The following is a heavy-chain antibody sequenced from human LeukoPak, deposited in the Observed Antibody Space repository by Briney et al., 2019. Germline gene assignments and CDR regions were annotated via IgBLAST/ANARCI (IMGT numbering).Heavy chain of an antibody. J-gene: IGHJ6*04. V-gene: IGHV3-48*03. CDR2: ISSSGSTI. D-gene: IGHD3-10*02. CDR1: GFPFSSYE. CDR3: AELGITMIGGV. Sequence: GGSLRLSCAASGFPFSSYEMNWVRQAPGKGLEWVSYISSSGSTIYYADSVKGRFTISRDNAKNSLYLQMNSLKAEDTAVYYCAELGITMIGGVWGKGTTVTISS.